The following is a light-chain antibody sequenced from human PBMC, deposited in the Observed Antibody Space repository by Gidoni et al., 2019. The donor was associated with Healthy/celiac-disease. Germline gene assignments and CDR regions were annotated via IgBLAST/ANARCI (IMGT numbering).Light chain of an antibody. Sequence: EIVMTQSPATLSVSPGERATLSCRARQSVSSNLAWYQQKPGQAPRLLIYDASTRATGIPARFSGSGSGTEFTLTISSLQSEDFAVYYCQQYNNWPPVTFGGGTKVEIK. CDR1: QSVSSN. J-gene: IGKJ4*01. CDR3: QQYNNWPPVT. CDR2: DAS. V-gene: IGKV3-15*01.